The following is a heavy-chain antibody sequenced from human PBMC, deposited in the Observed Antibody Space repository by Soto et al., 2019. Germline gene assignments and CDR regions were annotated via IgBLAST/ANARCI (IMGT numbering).Heavy chain of an antibody. CDR1: GYTFTSYG. CDR2: ISAYNGNT. D-gene: IGHD6-19*01. V-gene: IGHV1-18*01. J-gene: IGHJ3*02. Sequence: SVKVSCKASGYTFTSYGISWVRQAPGQGLEWMGWISAYNGNTNYAQKLQGRVTMTTDTSTSTAYMELRSLRSDDTAVYYCARSRRVAVAGFGAFDIWGQGTMVTVSS. CDR3: ARSRRVAVAGFGAFDI.